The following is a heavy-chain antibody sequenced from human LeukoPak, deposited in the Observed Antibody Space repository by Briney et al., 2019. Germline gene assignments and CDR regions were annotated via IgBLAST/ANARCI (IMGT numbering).Heavy chain of an antibody. J-gene: IGHJ6*02. D-gene: IGHD2-2*01. V-gene: IGHV3-23*01. Sequence: QPGGSLRLSCAASGFTFSSYGMHWVRQAPGKGLEWVSAISGSGGSTYYADSVKGRFTISRDNSKNTLYLQMNSLRAEDTAVYYCAKDLKGPAEYQLIGGYYYYGMDVWGQGTTVTVSS. CDR1: GFTFSSYG. CDR3: AKDLKGPAEYQLIGGYYYYGMDV. CDR2: ISGSGGST.